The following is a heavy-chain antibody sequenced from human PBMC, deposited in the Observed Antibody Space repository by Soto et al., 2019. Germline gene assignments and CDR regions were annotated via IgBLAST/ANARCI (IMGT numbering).Heavy chain of an antibody. D-gene: IGHD3-16*01. J-gene: IGHJ4*02. CDR2: SYYVRNP. Sequence: QLHLQESGPGLVKSSETLSLTCNVSGGSIDISDFYWVWVRQSPGEGLEWVVGSYYVRNPYYTPFLRRRVSVSVDTSKNQFSLRLSSVTAADTAVYYCVGHGHWAPFDDWGQGTMVTVSS. CDR3: VGHGHWAPFDD. V-gene: IGHV4-39*01. CDR1: GGSIDISDFY.